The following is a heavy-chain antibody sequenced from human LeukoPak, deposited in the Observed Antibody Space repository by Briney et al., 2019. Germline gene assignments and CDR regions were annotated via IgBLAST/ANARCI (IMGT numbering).Heavy chain of an antibody. J-gene: IGHJ4*02. Sequence: GESLEISCRVSGYAFASYWIGWVRQVPGKGLEWMGIIHSTDSHAKYSPSFQGQVTISVDKSISTAYLQWRGLKASDTAMYYCAGARHGDFRWDYWGQGTLVTVSS. D-gene: IGHD4-17*01. CDR2: IHSTDSHA. V-gene: IGHV5-51*01. CDR3: AGARHGDFRWDY. CDR1: GYAFASYW.